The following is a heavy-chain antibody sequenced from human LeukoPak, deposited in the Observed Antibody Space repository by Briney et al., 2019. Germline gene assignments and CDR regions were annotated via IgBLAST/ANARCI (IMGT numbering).Heavy chain of an antibody. J-gene: IGHJ3*02. CDR3: ARGTGAFDI. CDR1: GFTFSSHW. V-gene: IGHV3-74*01. CDR2: IKSDGSFT. Sequence: VGSLRLSCVDSGFTFSSHWMHWVRQAPGKGLVWVSHIKSDGSFTNYADSVKGRFTISRDNAKNTLYLQMNSLRPEDTAVYYCARGTGAFDIWGQGTKVTVSS. D-gene: IGHD1-1*01.